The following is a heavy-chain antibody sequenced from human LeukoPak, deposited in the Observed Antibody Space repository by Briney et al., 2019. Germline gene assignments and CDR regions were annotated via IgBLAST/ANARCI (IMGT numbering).Heavy chain of an antibody. CDR1: GGSISSGGYY. D-gene: IGHD2-15*01. CDR2: IYYSGST. J-gene: IGHJ5*02. V-gene: IGHV4-31*03. CDR3: ARTRYCSGGSCYSLDP. Sequence: SQTLSLTCTVSGGSISSGGYYWSWIRQHPGKGLEWIGYIYYSGSTYYNPSLKSRVTISVDRSKNQFSLKLSSVTAADTAVYYCARTRYCSGGSCYSLDPWGQGTLVTVSS.